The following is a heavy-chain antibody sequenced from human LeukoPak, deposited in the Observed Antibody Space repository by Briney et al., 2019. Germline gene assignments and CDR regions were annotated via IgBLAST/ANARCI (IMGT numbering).Heavy chain of an antibody. J-gene: IGHJ4*01. V-gene: IGHV3-48*01. CDR3: ARDGVVVLPSTVLVRCYLDY. CDR1: GFTFSSYS. Sequence: GGSLRLSCAASGFTFSSYSMNWVRQAPGKGLEWVSYIGSQSSAVYYADSARGRFTISRDNARNSLYLQMNSLRAEDTAVYYCARDGVVVLPSTVLVRCYLDYWGHGTLVTVSS. CDR2: IGSQSSAV. D-gene: IGHD2-8*02.